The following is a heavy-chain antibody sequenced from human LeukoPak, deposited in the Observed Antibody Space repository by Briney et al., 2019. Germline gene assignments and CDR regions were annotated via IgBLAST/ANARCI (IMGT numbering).Heavy chain of an antibody. V-gene: IGHV4-30-4*01. CDR3: ARDLGGIGDSSGYDLGY. J-gene: IGHJ4*02. Sequence: SQTLSLTCTVSGGSISSGDYYWSWIRQPPGKGLEWIGYIYYSGSTYHNPSLKSRVTISVDTSKNQFSLKLSSVTAADTAVYYCARDLGGIGDSSGYDLGYWGQGTLVTVSS. D-gene: IGHD3-22*01. CDR1: GGSISSGDYY. CDR2: IYYSGST.